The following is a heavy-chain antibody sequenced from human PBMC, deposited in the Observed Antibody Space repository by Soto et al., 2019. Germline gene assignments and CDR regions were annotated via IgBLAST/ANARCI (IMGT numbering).Heavy chain of an antibody. V-gene: IGHV1-2*04. J-gene: IGHJ5*02. CDR3: ARGNLNWFDP. CDR1: GYTFTGYY. CDR2: INPNSGGT. Sequence: ASVKVSCKASGYTFTGYYRHGVRQAPGQGLEWMGWINPNSGGTNYAQKFQGWVTMTRDTSISTAYMELSRLRSDDTAVYYCARGNLNWFDPWGQGTLFTVSS.